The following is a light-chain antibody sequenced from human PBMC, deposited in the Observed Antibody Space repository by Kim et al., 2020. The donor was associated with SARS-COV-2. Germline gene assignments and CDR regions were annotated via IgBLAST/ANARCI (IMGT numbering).Light chain of an antibody. V-gene: IGLV6-57*03. Sequence: LTQPHSVSESPGKTITISCTRSSGSIASNYVQWYQQRPGSAPTPVIYEDNQRPSGVPDRFSGSVDSSSNSASLTISGLKTEDEADYYCQSYENNFWVFGGGTQLTV. CDR2: EDN. CDR3: QSYENNFWV. J-gene: IGLJ3*02. CDR1: SGSIASNY.